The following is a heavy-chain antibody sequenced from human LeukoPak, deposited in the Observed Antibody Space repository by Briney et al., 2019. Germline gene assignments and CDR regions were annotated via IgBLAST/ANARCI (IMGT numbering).Heavy chain of an antibody. D-gene: IGHD3-10*01. CDR3: ARDGGPLYGSGSYALDY. CDR2: IYYSGTT. Sequence: SETLSLTCTVSGVSMSSGGNYWSWIRQHPGKGLEWIGYIYYSGTTQYNPSFKSRITISVDASKNQFSLRLSSVTVADTAVYFCARDGGPLYGSGSYALDYWGHGTLVTVSS. J-gene: IGHJ4*01. CDR1: GVSMSSGGNY. V-gene: IGHV4-31*03.